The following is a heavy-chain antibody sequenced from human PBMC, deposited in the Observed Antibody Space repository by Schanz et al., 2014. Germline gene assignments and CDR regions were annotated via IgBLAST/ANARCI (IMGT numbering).Heavy chain of an antibody. CDR1: GGSINSYY. D-gene: IGHD4-17*01. CDR3: ARDRGMTTSDYYYGMDV. V-gene: IGHV4-59*12. J-gene: IGHJ6*02. Sequence: QVQLQESGPGLVKPSETLSLTCTVSGGSINSYYWTWIRQPPGKGLEWIGYIYSSGSTYYNPSRKSRVSMSIDTSKNKSSLKLISVTAADTAVYYCARDRGMTTSDYYYGMDVWGQGTTVTVSS. CDR2: IYSSGST.